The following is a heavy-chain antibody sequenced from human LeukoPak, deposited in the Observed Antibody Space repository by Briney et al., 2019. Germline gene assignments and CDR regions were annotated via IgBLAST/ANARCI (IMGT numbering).Heavy chain of an antibody. J-gene: IGHJ4*02. CDR3: AASRYQLLYRNYDY. Sequence: GASVKVSCKASGGTFSSYAISWVRQAPGQGPEWMGGIIPIFGTANYAQKFQGRVTITTDESTSTAYMELSSLRSEDTAVYYCAASRYQLLYRNYDYWGQGTLVTVSS. CDR2: IIPIFGTA. CDR1: GGTFSSYA. V-gene: IGHV1-69*05. D-gene: IGHD2-2*02.